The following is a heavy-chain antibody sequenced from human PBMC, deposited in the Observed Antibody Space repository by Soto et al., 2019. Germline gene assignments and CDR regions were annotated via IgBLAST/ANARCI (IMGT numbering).Heavy chain of an antibody. CDR3: ARTSGTALRHY. Sequence: QLQLQESGPGLVKPSETLSVTCTVSGGSISSSSYYGGWIRQPPGKGLEWIGSIYYSGSTYYNPSLKSRVTMSVDTSKNQFSLKLSSVTAADTAVYYCARTSGTALRHYWGQGTLVTVSS. D-gene: IGHD1-26*01. J-gene: IGHJ4*02. CDR2: IYYSGST. V-gene: IGHV4-39*01. CDR1: GGSISSSSYY.